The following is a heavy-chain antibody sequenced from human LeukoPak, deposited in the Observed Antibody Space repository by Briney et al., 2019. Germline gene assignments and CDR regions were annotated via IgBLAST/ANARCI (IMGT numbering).Heavy chain of an antibody. CDR3: ARQVEMATSDAFDI. V-gene: IGHV4-39*01. D-gene: IGHD5-24*01. CDR2: IYYSGST. J-gene: IGHJ3*02. CDR1: GGSMSSSSYY. Sequence: SETLSLTCTVSGGSMSSSSYYWGWIRQPPGKGLECIGSIYYSGSTYYNPSLKSRVTISVDTSKNQFSLKLSSVTAAGTAVYYCARQVEMATSDAFDIWGQGTMVTVSS.